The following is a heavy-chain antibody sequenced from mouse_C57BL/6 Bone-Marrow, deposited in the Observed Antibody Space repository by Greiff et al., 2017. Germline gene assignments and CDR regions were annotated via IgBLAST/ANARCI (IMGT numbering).Heavy chain of an antibody. D-gene: IGHD2-1*01. J-gene: IGHJ1*03. CDR3: ARTLYGNYGYFDV. CDR1: GFTFSDYG. CDR2: ISSGSSTI. V-gene: IGHV5-17*01. Sequence: EVQVVESGGGLVKPGGSLKLSCAASGFTFSDYGMHWVRQAPEKGLEWVAYISSGSSTIYYADTVKGRFTISRDNAKNTLFLQMTSLRSEDTAMYYCARTLYGNYGYFDVWGTGTTVTVSS.